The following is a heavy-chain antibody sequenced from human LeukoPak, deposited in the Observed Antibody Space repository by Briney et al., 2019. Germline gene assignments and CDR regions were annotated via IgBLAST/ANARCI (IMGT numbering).Heavy chain of an antibody. CDR3: ARDGVSAARPAPDGMDV. CDR1: GFTFSSFW. J-gene: IGHJ6*02. CDR2: INSDGSST. D-gene: IGHD6-6*01. V-gene: IGHV3-74*01. Sequence: GGSLRLSCAASGFTFSSFWMHWVRQAPGKGLVWVSRINSDGSSTSYADSVKGRFTISRDNAKNTLYLQMNSLRAEDTAVYYCARDGVSAARPAPDGMDVWGQGTTVTVSS.